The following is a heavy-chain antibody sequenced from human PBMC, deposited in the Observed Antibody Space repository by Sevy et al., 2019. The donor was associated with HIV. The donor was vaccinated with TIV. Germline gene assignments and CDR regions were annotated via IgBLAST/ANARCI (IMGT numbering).Heavy chain of an antibody. D-gene: IGHD1-26*01. CDR3: AGENAWGRGYS. J-gene: IGHJ4*02. CDR2: IYYNGHI. V-gene: IGHV4-59*08. Sequence: SETLSLTCTVSGGSITSLYWNWIRQPPGKGLEWIANIYYNGHINYNPSLKSRVTLSLDTPKNQFSLRLSSVAAADTAMYYCAGENAWGRGYSWGQGTLVTVSS. CDR1: GGSITSLY.